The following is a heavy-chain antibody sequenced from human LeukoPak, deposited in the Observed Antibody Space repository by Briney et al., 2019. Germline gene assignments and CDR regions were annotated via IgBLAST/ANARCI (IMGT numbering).Heavy chain of an antibody. CDR1: GGTFSSYA. Sequence: GSSVKVSCKASGGTFSSYAISWVRQAPGQGLEWMGGIIPIFGTANYAQKFQGRVTMTRNTSISTAYMELSSLRSEDTAVYYCARDCSSTSCYGGWGQGTLVTVSS. CDR2: IIPIFGTA. CDR3: ARDCSSTSCYGG. D-gene: IGHD2-2*01. J-gene: IGHJ4*02. V-gene: IGHV1-69*05.